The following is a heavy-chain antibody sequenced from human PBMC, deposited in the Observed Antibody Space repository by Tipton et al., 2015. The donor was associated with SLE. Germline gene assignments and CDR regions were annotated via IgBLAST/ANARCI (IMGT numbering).Heavy chain of an antibody. V-gene: IGHV4-59*01. D-gene: IGHD2-15*01. CDR3: ARYSLTNGHPDL. CDR2: IYYSGGT. J-gene: IGHJ2*01. CDR1: GGSMSTYY. Sequence: TLSLTCTVSGGSMSTYYWSWIRLPPGKGLEWIGYIYYSGGTSYNPSLNSRVTISVDTSRNQFSLKLTSVTAADSAVYYCARYSLTNGHPDLWGRCSLVTVSS.